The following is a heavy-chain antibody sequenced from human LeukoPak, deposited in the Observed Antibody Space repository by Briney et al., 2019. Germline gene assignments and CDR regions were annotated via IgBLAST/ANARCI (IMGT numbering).Heavy chain of an antibody. CDR1: GFTFSRYG. J-gene: IGHJ4*02. CDR2: ISYGGSNK. CDR3: AKERATETRRLDY. Sequence: PGRSLRLSCAASGFTFSRYGMHWVRQAPDKGLEWVAVISYGGSNKNYADSVEGRFTISRDNSKNTLYLQMNSLRPEDAAVYYCAKERATETRRLDYWGQGTLVTVSS. V-gene: IGHV3-30*18.